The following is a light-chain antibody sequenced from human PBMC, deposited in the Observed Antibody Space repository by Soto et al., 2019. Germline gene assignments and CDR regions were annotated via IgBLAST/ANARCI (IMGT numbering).Light chain of an antibody. V-gene: IGKV1-5*01. CDR2: DAS. Sequence: DIQMTQSPSTLSASVGDRVTITCRASQSISSWLAWYQQKPGKAPKLLIYDASSLESGVPSRFSGSGSGTEFTLTISSLQPEDFATYYCQQANSFPLFGPGTKVDIK. CDR1: QSISSW. CDR3: QQANSFPL. J-gene: IGKJ3*01.